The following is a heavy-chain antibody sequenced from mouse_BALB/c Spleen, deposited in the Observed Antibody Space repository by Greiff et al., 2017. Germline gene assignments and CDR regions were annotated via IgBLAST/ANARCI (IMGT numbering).Heavy chain of an antibody. Sequence: VMLVESGPGLVAPSQSLSITCTVSGFSLTSYGVHWVRQPPGKGLEWLGVIWAGGSTNYNSALMSRLSISKDNSKSQVFLKMNSLQTDDTAMYYCARENYRYDGFAYWGQGTLVTVSA. CDR1: GFSLTSYG. CDR2: IWAGGST. V-gene: IGHV2-9*02. J-gene: IGHJ3*01. D-gene: IGHD2-14*01. CDR3: ARENYRYDGFAY.